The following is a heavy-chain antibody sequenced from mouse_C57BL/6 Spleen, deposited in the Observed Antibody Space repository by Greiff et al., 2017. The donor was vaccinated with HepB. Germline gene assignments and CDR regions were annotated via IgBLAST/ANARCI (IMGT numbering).Heavy chain of an antibody. J-gene: IGHJ4*01. CDR1: GYTFTDYY. CDR3: ASTAQATFSYYAMDY. D-gene: IGHD3-2*02. CDR2: IYPGSGNT. Sequence: QVQLQQSGAELVRPGASVKLSCKASGYTFTDYYINWVKQRPGQGLEWIARIYPGSGNTYYNEKFKGKATLTAEKSSSTAYMQLSSLTSEDSAVYFCASTAQATFSYYAMDYWGQGTSVTVSS. V-gene: IGHV1-76*01.